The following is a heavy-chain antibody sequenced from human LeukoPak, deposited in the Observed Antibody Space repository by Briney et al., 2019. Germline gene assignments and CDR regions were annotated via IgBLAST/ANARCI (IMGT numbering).Heavy chain of an antibody. J-gene: IGHJ5*02. CDR1: GGTFSSYA. V-gene: IGHV1-69*13. CDR3: ARDPNSDNPYHDFWRENWFDP. Sequence: ASVKVSCKASGGTFSSYAISWVRQAPGQGLEWMGGIIPIFGTANYAQKFQGRVTITADESTSTAYMELSSLRSEDTAVYYCARDPNSDNPYHDFWRENWFDPWGQGTLVTVSS. D-gene: IGHD3-3*01. CDR2: IIPIFGTA.